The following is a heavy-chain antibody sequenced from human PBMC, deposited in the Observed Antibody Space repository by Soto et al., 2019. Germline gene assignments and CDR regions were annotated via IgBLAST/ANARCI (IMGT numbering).Heavy chain of an antibody. CDR3: VKSLGFCSSSSCSRDYYYYYGMDV. CDR2: ISYDGGNK. CDR1: GFTFISYG. V-gene: IGHV3-30*18. J-gene: IGHJ6*02. Sequence: GGSLRLSCAASGFTFISYGMHWVRQAPGKGLEWVTLISYDGGNKYYADSVKGRFSISRDNSRNTLYLQMNSLRPEDAAIYYCVKSLGFCSSSSCSRDYYYYYGMDVWGQGTTVTV. D-gene: IGHD2-2*01.